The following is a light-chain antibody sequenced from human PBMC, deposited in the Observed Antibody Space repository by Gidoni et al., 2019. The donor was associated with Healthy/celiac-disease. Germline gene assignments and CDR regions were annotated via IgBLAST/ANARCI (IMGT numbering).Light chain of an antibody. CDR1: QSISSW. CDR3: QQYNSFWT. V-gene: IGKV1-5*03. CDR2: KAS. J-gene: IGKJ1*01. Sequence: DIHLTPSPSTLSASVGDRVTITCRASQSISSWLAWYQQKPGKAPKLLIYKASRLESGVPSRVSGSGSGTEFTLTISSRQTDDFATYYCQQYNSFWTFGQGTKVEIK.